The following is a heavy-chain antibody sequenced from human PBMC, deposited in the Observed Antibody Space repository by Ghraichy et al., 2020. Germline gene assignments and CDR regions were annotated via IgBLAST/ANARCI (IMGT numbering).Heavy chain of an antibody. CDR2: IYYSGST. CDR3: ARVGSSSHDAFDI. Sequence: SETLSLTCTVSGGSISSYYWSWIRQPPGKGLEWIGYIYYSGSTNYNPSLKSRVTISVDTSKNQFSLKLSSVTAADTAVYYCARVGSSSHDAFDIWGQGTMVTVPS. CDR1: GGSISSYY. D-gene: IGHD6-13*01. V-gene: IGHV4-59*01. J-gene: IGHJ3*02.